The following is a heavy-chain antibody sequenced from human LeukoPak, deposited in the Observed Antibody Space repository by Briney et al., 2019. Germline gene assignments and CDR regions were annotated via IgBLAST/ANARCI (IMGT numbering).Heavy chain of an antibody. Sequence: GGSLRLSCAASGFTFSSYAMSWVRQAPGKGLEWVSAISGSGGSTYYADSVKGRFTISRDDSRNTLSLQVNSLRVEDTAVYYCARDLAWGAFDYWGQGILVAVSS. CDR2: ISGSGGST. D-gene: IGHD7-27*01. J-gene: IGHJ4*02. CDR3: ARDLAWGAFDY. V-gene: IGHV3-23*01. CDR1: GFTFSSYA.